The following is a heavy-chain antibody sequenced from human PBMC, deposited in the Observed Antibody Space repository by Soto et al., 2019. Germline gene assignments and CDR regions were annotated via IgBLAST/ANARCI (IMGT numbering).Heavy chain of an antibody. Sequence: QVQLQESGPGLVKPSETLSLTCAVSGGSVSSDYYYWSWIRQPPGKGLEWIGYIFYSGSTIYNPSLKSRVTISLDSSKNQFSLKLTSVTAADTAMYYCARDVTFGVVGRFDPWGQGTLVTVSS. CDR1: GGSVSSDYYY. J-gene: IGHJ5*02. CDR2: IFYSGST. CDR3: ARDVTFGVVGRFDP. D-gene: IGHD3-3*01. V-gene: IGHV4-61*01.